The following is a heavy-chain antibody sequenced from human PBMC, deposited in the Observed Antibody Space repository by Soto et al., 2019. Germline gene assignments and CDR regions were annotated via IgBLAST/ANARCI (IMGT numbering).Heavy chain of an antibody. D-gene: IGHD3-16*01. J-gene: IGHJ4*02. Sequence: GGSLRLSCAASGFSFSEYYMDWVRQGPGKGLEWVGRSRNKANSYNPESAPSVKDRFSISRDNSKDSMYLQMNSLKTEDTAVNYCARDTGGSYYYWGQGALVTVSS. V-gene: IGHV3-72*01. CDR2: SRNKANSYNP. CDR3: ARDTGGSYYY. CDR1: GFSFSEYY.